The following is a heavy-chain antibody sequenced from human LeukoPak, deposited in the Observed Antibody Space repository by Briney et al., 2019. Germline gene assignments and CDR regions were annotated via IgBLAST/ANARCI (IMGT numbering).Heavy chain of an antibody. CDR1: GGPITAYY. CDR2: VYYTGST. Sequence: SETLSLTCTISGGPITAYYWSWVRQPPGKGLEWIGYVYYTGSTNYNPSLNSRLTISLDTSKNQFSLRLTSVTAADTAVYYCATGQILSGSHYWGLGTLVTVSS. V-gene: IGHV4-59*01. D-gene: IGHD3-10*01. J-gene: IGHJ4*02. CDR3: ATGQILSGSHY.